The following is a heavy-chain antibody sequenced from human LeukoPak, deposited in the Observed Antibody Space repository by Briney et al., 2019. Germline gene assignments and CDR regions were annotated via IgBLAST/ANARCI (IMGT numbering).Heavy chain of an antibody. Sequence: SGGSLRLSCAASGFTFSDYYMSWIRQAPGKGLEWVSYISSNGSIIYYADSLKGRFTISRDNAKHSLYLQMNSLRAEDTAVYYCARAPTVLVGYCSSASCQADYWGQGTLVTVSS. CDR3: ARAPTVLVGYCSSASCQADY. CDR1: GFTFSDYY. D-gene: IGHD2-2*01. V-gene: IGHV3-11*04. J-gene: IGHJ4*02. CDR2: ISSNGSII.